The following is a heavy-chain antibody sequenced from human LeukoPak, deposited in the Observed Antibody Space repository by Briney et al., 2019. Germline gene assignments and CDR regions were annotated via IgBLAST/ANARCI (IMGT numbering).Heavy chain of an antibody. Sequence: PGGSLRLSCAASGFTFSSYSMNWVRQAPGKGLEWVSSISSSSSYIYYADSVKGRFTISRDNAKNSLYLQMNSLRDEDTAVYYCARDFDYYGSGSYYQFDHWGQGTLVTVSS. J-gene: IGHJ5*02. CDR1: GFTFSSYS. V-gene: IGHV3-21*01. CDR3: ARDFDYYGSGSYYQFDH. D-gene: IGHD3-10*01. CDR2: ISSSSSYI.